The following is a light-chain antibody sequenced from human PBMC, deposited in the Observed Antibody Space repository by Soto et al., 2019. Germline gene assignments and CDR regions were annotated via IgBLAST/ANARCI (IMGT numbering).Light chain of an antibody. J-gene: IGKJ4*01. Sequence: DIQMTQSPSSLSASVGDRVTITCRASQSISSYLNWYQQKPEKATKVLISGASSLQNGVPLRFRGSGSGTDFTLTISDLQSDDFASYYRQQSHSFPLTFGGGTNEESK. V-gene: IGKV1-39*01. CDR3: QQSHSFPLT. CDR2: GAS. CDR1: QSISSY.